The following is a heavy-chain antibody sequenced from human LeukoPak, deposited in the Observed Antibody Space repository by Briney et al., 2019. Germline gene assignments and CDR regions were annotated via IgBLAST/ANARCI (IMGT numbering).Heavy chain of an antibody. CDR3: ARVPYCSGGSCYYNYFDY. Sequence: SETLSLTCTVSGGSISSYYWSWIRQPPGKGLEWIGYIYYSGSTNYNPSLKSRVTISVDTSKNQFSLKLSSVTAADTAVYYCARVPYCSGGSCYYNYFDYWGQGTLVTVSS. V-gene: IGHV4-59*01. J-gene: IGHJ4*02. CDR1: GGSISSYY. D-gene: IGHD2-15*01. CDR2: IYYSGST.